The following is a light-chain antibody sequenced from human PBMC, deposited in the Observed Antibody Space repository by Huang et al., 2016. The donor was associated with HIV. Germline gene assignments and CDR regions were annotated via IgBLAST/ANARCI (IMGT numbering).Light chain of an antibody. CDR2: SAS. Sequence: DIQMTQSPSSLSASVGDRVTVTCRASQGISNYVAWFQQKPGKAPKSLIYSASTLQTGVPSRFSGSGSGTDFTLTISGLQPDDSATYYCHQYYSFPYTFGQGTKLDIK. CDR3: HQYYSFPYT. CDR1: QGISNY. V-gene: IGKV1-16*01. J-gene: IGKJ2*01.